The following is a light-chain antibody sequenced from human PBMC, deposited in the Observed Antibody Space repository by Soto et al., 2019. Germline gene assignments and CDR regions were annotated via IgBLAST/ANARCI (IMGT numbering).Light chain of an antibody. Sequence: QSVLTQPASVSGSPGHSITISCTGTSNDVGGYDYVSWYQQHPGKAPKLVIYEVSHRPSGISDRFSGSKSGNTASLTISGLQAEDEADYYCSSWTSSTTQVLGGGTKVTVL. V-gene: IGLV2-14*01. CDR2: EVS. J-gene: IGLJ2*01. CDR3: SSWTSSTTQV. CDR1: SNDVGGYDY.